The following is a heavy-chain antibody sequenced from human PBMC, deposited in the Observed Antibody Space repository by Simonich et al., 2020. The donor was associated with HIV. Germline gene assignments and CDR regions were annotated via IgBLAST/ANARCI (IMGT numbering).Heavy chain of an antibody. V-gene: IGHV4-34*01. Sequence: QVQLQQWGAGLLKPSETLSLTCAVSGGSFSGYYWSRILQPPVKGLEWIGEINQSGNTNYNPSLKSRGTISVDTSKNQFSLKLSSVTAADTAVYYCARGFYQRLYYFDYWGQGTLVTVSS. CDR1: GGSFSGYY. CDR3: ARGFYQRLYYFDY. CDR2: INQSGNT. D-gene: IGHD2-2*01. J-gene: IGHJ4*02.